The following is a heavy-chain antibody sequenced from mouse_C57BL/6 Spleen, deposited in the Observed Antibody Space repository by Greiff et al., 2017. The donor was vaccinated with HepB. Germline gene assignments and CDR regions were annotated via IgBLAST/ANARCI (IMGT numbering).Heavy chain of an antibody. CDR3: ARKEHAMDY. CDR2: INPSSGYT. Sequence: VQGVESGAELARPGASVKMSCKASGYTFTSYTMHWVKQRPGQGLEWIGYINPSSGYTKYNQKFKDKATLTADKSSSTAYMQLSSLTSEDSAVYYCARKEHAMDYWGQGTSVTVSS. V-gene: IGHV1-4*01. J-gene: IGHJ4*01. CDR1: GYTFTSYT.